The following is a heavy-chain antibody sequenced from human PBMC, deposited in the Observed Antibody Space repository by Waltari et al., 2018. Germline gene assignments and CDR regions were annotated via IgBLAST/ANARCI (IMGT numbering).Heavy chain of an antibody. J-gene: IGHJ4*02. CDR2: IYHNGGP. CDR3: ARARYFDY. Sequence: QVQLQESGPGLVKPSETLSLTCAVSGDSISSDSSWGGIRQPPGKGLGWVGSIYHNGGPDYHPRLGSRVTIPVDPSENQLSLKLSSVTAAATAVYYCARARYFDYWGQGTLVTVSS. V-gene: IGHV4-38-2*01. CDR1: GDSISSDSS.